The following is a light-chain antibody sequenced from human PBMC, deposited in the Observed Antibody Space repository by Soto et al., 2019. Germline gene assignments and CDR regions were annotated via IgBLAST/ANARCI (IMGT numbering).Light chain of an antibody. Sequence: IQMTQSPSSLSVSIIDRVTITCRASQDIGNDLGWYQQRPGEAPKLLLYAASTLRSGVPSRFSGSGSGTHFALTINSLQPEDSATYFCLQDHIYPWIFGQGTKVDIK. CDR2: AAS. V-gene: IGKV1-6*02. CDR3: LQDHIYPWI. CDR1: QDIGND. J-gene: IGKJ1*01.